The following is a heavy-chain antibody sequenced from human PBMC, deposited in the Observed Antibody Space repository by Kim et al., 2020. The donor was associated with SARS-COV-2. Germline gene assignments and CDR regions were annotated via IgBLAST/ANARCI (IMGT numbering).Heavy chain of an antibody. Sequence: SVNGRFTISRDNSKNTLYLQMNSLRAEDTAVYYCAVLPTYFNVLTGYPLDYWGQGTMVTVSS. V-gene: IGHV3-23*01. CDR3: AVLPTYFNVLTGYPLDY. D-gene: IGHD3-9*01. J-gene: IGHJ4*02.